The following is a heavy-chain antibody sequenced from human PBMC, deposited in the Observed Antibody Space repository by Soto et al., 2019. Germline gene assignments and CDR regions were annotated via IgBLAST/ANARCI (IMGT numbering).Heavy chain of an antibody. CDR3: ARGKGMEENYYYYGMDV. Sequence: SVKVSCKASGYSFSTHSMHWGRQAPVQGLEWMGWINGGNGNTKYSQKFRDRVTITRDASASTGYMELSSLRSEDTAVYYCARGKGMEENYYYYGMDVWGQGTTVTVSS. D-gene: IGHD1-1*01. V-gene: IGHV1-3*01. CDR1: GYSFSTHS. CDR2: INGGNGNT. J-gene: IGHJ6*02.